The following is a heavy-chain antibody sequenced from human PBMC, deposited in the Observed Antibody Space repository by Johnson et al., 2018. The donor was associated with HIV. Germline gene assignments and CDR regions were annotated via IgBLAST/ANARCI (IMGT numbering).Heavy chain of an antibody. CDR2: ISGRGGST. J-gene: IGHJ3*02. V-gene: IGHV3-23*04. D-gene: IGHD3-22*01. CDR3: ALTSYYDSRGAFDI. Sequence: VQLVESGGGVVQPGGSLRLSCAASGFTFSSYAMNWVRQAPGKGLEWVSAISGRGGSTYYADSVQGRFTISRDNAKNSLYLQMNSLRAEDTAVYYCALTSYYDSRGAFDIWGQGTMVTVS. CDR1: GFTFSSYA.